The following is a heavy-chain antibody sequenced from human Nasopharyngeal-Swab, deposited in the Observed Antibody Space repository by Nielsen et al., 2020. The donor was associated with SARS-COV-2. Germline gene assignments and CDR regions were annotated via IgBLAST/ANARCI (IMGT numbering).Heavy chain of an antibody. J-gene: IGHJ4*02. V-gene: IGHV3-30*18. CDR3: AKEGGVGQQLVRYFDY. CDR1: GFTFSSYG. D-gene: IGHD6-13*01. Sequence: GESLKISCAASGFTFSSYGMHWVRQAPGKGLEWVAVISYDGSNKCYADSVKGRFTISRDNSKNTLYLQMNSLRAEDTAVYYCAKEGGVGQQLVRYFDYWGQGTLVTVSS. CDR2: ISYDGSNK.